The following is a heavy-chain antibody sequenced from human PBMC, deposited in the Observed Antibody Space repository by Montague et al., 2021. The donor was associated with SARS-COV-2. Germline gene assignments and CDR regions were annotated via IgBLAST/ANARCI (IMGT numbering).Heavy chain of an antibody. CDR3: ARVYRPEWLVSVPAFDI. J-gene: IGHJ3*02. CDR2: IYYSGST. D-gene: IGHD3-9*01. Sequence: SETLSLTCTVSGGSISSYYWSWIRQPPGKRLEWIGYIYYSGSTXXXPSXXXRVTISVDTSKNQFSLKLSSVTAADTAVYYCARVYRPEWLVSVPAFDIWGQGTMVTVSS. CDR1: GGSISSYY. V-gene: IGHV4-59*01.